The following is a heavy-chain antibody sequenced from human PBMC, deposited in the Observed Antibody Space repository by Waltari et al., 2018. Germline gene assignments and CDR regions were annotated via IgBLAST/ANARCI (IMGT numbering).Heavy chain of an antibody. CDR2: ISAYNGNT. Sequence: QVQLVQSGAEVKKPGASVKVSCKASGSTFTSYGISWVRQAPGQGLEWMGWISAYNGNTNYAQKLQGRVTMTTDTSTSTAYMELRSLRSDDTAVYYCARDLTFRYSYGSPFDYWGQGTLVTVSS. V-gene: IGHV1-18*01. D-gene: IGHD5-18*01. J-gene: IGHJ4*02. CDR3: ARDLTFRYSYGSPFDY. CDR1: GSTFTSYG.